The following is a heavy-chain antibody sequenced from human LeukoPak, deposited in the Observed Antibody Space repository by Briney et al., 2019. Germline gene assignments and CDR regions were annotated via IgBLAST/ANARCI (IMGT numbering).Heavy chain of an antibody. CDR3: ASLPSPRQQLALRGY. CDR1: GGSISSSSYY. V-gene: IGHV4-39*07. Sequence: SETLSLTCTVSGGSISSSSYYWGWIRQPPGKGLEWIGSIYYSGSTYYNPSLKSRVTISVDTSKNQFSLKLSSVTAADTAVYYCASLPSPRQQLALRGYWGQGTLVTVSS. D-gene: IGHD6-13*01. J-gene: IGHJ4*02. CDR2: IYYSGST.